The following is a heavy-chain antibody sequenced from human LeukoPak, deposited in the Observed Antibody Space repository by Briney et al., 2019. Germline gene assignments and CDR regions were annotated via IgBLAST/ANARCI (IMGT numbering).Heavy chain of an antibody. CDR2: ISSSSSTI. CDR1: GFTFSSYS. D-gene: IGHD4-23*01. V-gene: IGHV3-48*01. Sequence: GGSLRLSCAASGFTFSSYSMNWVRQAPGKGLEWVSYISSSSSTIYYADSVKGRFTISRDNAKNSLYLQMNSLRAEDTAVYYCARDPPVGYGGNSGVRLGYWGQGTLVTVSS. CDR3: ARDPPVGYGGNSGVRLGY. J-gene: IGHJ4*02.